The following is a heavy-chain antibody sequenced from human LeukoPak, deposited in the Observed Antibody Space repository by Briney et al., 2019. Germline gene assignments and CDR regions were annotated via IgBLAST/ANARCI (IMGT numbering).Heavy chain of an antibody. CDR3: ARDSWYSSDW. J-gene: IGHJ4*02. CDR1: GFNFNNYW. V-gene: IGHV3-7*01. CDR2: IKQDGSEK. Sequence: GGSLRLSCAASGFNFNNYWMSWVRQAPGKGLEWVANIKQDGSEKYYVGSVKGRFTISRDNAKNSMYLQMSSLRAEDTAVYYCARDSWYSSDWWGQGTLVTVSS. D-gene: IGHD6-25*01.